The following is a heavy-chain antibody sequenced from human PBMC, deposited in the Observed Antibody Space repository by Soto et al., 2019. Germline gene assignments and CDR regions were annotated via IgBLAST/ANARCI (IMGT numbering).Heavy chain of an antibody. V-gene: IGHV4-30-2*02. Sequence: PSETLSLTCTVSGGSISNAAYSWSWIRQPPGKGLEWIGYIYPSGMPFYNPSLRSRVTISVDTSKNQFSLKLSSVTAADTAVYYCASTHIVVVTDAFDIWGQGTMVTVSS. CDR1: GGSISNAAYS. J-gene: IGHJ3*02. D-gene: IGHD2-21*02. CDR3: ASTHIVVVTDAFDI. CDR2: IYPSGMP.